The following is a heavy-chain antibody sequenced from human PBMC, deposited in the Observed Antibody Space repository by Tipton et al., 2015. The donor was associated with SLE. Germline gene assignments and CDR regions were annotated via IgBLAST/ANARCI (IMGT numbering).Heavy chain of an antibody. J-gene: IGHJ4*02. D-gene: IGHD6-19*01. Sequence: TLSLTCTVSGGSIRSGSYYWTWIRQPAGTGLEWIGRIFTIGTTSYNPSLKSRVTISLDTSKNQFSLKLSSVTAADTAVYYCAGTPWLVRFEYWGQGTLVTVSS. CDR1: GGSIRSGSYY. CDR2: IFTIGTT. V-gene: IGHV4-61*02. CDR3: AGTPWLVRFEY.